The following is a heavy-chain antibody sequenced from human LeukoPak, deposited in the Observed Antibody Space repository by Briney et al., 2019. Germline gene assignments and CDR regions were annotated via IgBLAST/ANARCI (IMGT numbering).Heavy chain of an antibody. CDR1: GYALTELS. CDR3: ATHERLYYGSRSYSDY. J-gene: IGHJ4*02. V-gene: IGHV1-24*01. D-gene: IGHD3-10*01. Sequence: ASVKVSCKFSGYALTELSMHRVRQAPGKGLGWMGGFDPEDGETIYPQKLQGRVTMTQETSPEPRYIELSSLRSEDTAVYYCATHERLYYGSRSYSDYWGQRTLVTVSS. CDR2: FDPEDGET.